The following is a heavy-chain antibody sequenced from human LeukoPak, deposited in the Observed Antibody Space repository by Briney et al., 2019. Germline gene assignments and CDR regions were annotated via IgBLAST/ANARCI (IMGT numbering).Heavy chain of an antibody. CDR3: AKKSGGDCHDY. J-gene: IGHJ4*02. CDR1: GFTFSTNA. V-gene: IGHV3-23*01. CDR2: ISGSGGST. D-gene: IGHD2-21*02. Sequence: GGSLRLSCAASGFTFSTNAMSWVRQAPGKGLEWVSAISGSGGSTYYADSVKGRFTISRDNSKNTLYLQMNSLRAEDTALYYCAKKSGGDCHDYWGQGTLVTVSS.